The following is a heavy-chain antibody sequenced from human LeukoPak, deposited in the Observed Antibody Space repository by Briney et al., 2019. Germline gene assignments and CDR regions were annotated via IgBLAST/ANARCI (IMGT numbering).Heavy chain of an antibody. J-gene: IGHJ4*02. CDR1: GFTFSSYG. V-gene: IGHV3-30*18. CDR2: ISYDGSNK. D-gene: IGHD6-19*01. Sequence: GGSLRLSCAASGFTFSSYGMHWVRQAPGKGLEWVAVISYDGSNKYYADSVKGRFTISRDNSKNTLYLQMNSLRAEDTAVYYCAKAVSGWSPPFDYWGQGTLVTVSS. CDR3: AKAVSGWSPPFDY.